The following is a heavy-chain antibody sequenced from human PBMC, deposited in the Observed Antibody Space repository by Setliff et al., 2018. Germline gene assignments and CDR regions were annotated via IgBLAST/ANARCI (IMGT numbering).Heavy chain of an antibody. J-gene: IGHJ6*03. CDR1: RGTFSSYG. V-gene: IGHV1-69*05. Sequence: SVKVSCKASRGTFSSYGIAWVRQAPGQGLEWMGGIIPIFGTTDYAQKFQGRVTITTDESTSTAYMEMSSLRSEDTAVYYCARERGDIVSTTSYYYYMDVWGKGITVTVSS. CDR2: IIPIFGTT. CDR3: ARERGDIVSTTSYYYYMDV. D-gene: IGHD5-12*01.